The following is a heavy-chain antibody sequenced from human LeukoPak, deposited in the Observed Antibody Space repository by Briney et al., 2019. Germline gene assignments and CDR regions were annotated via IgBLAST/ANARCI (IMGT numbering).Heavy chain of an antibody. Sequence: GGSLRLSCAASGFTFRDYYMTWIRQAPGKGLEWVSYISNTGSTIYYADSVKGRFTISRDNTKNSLYLQMNSLRAEDTAVYYCARVATGWLSFDYWGQGTLVTVSS. CDR1: GFTFRDYY. J-gene: IGHJ4*02. CDR3: ARVATGWLSFDY. D-gene: IGHD1-14*01. V-gene: IGHV3-11*01. CDR2: ISNTGSTI.